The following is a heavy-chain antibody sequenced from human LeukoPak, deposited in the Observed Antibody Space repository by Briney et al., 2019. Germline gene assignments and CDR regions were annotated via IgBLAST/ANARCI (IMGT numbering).Heavy chain of an antibody. D-gene: IGHD2-15*01. CDR2: ISSSGSTI. CDR1: GFTFSSYE. CDR3: ARVSSYCSGGSCYSLDAFDI. V-gene: IGHV3-48*03. Sequence: GGSLRLSCAASGFTFSSYEMNWVRQAPGKGLEWVSYISSSGSTIYYADSVKGRFTISRDNAKNTLYLQMNSLRAEDTAVYYCARVSSYCSGGSCYSLDAFDIWGQGTMVTVSS. J-gene: IGHJ3*02.